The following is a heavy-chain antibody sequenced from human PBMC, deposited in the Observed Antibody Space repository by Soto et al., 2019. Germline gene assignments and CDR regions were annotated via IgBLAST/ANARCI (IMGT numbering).Heavy chain of an antibody. V-gene: IGHV1-18*01. CDR1: GYTFTSYG. CDR2: ISAYNGNT. Sequence: ASVKVSCKASGYTFTSYGISWVRQAPGQGLEWMGWISAYNGNTNYAQKLQGRVTMTTDTSTSTAYMELRSLRSDDTAVYYCARDRNYDILTGYPNWFDPWGQGTLVPVS. J-gene: IGHJ5*02. CDR3: ARDRNYDILTGYPNWFDP. D-gene: IGHD3-9*01.